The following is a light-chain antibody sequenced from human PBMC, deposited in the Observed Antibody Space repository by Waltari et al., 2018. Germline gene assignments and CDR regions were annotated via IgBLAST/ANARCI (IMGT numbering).Light chain of an antibody. V-gene: IGLV5-37*01. Sequence: QPVLIQPPSSSASPGESARLTCTLPTDLNVGDFIIYSYQPTPGSPPRFLLYYKSDSEKAQGSGVPSRFSGSKDASANAGVLLISGLQSEDEADYYCMFWPNNVWVFGGGTRLTVL. J-gene: IGLJ3*02. CDR3: MFWPNNVWV. CDR1: TDLNVGDFI. CDR2: YKSDSEK.